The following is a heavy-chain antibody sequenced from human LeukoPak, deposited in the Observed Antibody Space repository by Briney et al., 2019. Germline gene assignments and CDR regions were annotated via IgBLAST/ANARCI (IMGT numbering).Heavy chain of an antibody. D-gene: IGHD6-19*01. J-gene: IGHJ5*02. CDR3: ASHSGWSPVGWFDP. Sequence: GGSLRLSCAASGFTFSSYWMSWVRQAPGKGLEWVANITQDGSEKYYVDSEKGRFTISRDNAKNSLYLQMNSLRAEDTAVYYCASHSGWSPVGWFDPWGQGTLVTVSS. CDR1: GFTFSSYW. CDR2: ITQDGSEK. V-gene: IGHV3-7*05.